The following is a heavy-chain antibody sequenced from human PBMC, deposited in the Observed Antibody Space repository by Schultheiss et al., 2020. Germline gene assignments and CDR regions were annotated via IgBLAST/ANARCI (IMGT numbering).Heavy chain of an antibody. CDR1: GGSISSYY. V-gene: IGHV4-59*12. CDR2: MYYSGST. J-gene: IGHJ6*02. D-gene: IGHD5-12*01. Sequence: SETLSLTCTVSGGSISSYYWSWIRQPPGKGLEWIGYMYYSGSTYYNPSLKSRVTISVDTSKNQFSLKLSSVTAADTAVYYCARETVATIGNHYGMDVWGQGTTVTVSS. CDR3: ARETVATIGNHYGMDV.